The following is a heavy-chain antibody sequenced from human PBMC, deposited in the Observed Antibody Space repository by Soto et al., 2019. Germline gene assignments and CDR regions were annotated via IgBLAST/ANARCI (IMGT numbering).Heavy chain of an antibody. CDR2: ICHSGST. Sequence: QLQLQESGSGLVKPSQTLSLTCAVSGGSISSGGYSWSWIRQPPGKGLEWIGYICHSGSTYYNPSLKSRVTISVDRSKNQFSLKLSSVTAADTAVYYCARVPGEYYYDSSGYYYYAFDIWGQGTMVTVSS. CDR3: ARVPGEYYYDSSGYYYYAFDI. D-gene: IGHD3-22*01. V-gene: IGHV4-30-2*01. CDR1: GGSISSGGYS. J-gene: IGHJ3*02.